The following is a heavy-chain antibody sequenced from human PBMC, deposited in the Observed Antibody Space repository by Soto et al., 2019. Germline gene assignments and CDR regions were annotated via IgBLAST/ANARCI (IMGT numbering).Heavy chain of an antibody. J-gene: IGHJ6*03. D-gene: IGHD4-17*01. CDR3: ARGEIYGEDYYYYYMDV. CDR2: IIPIFGTA. V-gene: IGHV1-69*13. Sequence: ASVKVSCKASVGTFSSYAISWVRQAPGQGLEWMGGIIPIFGTANYAQKFQGRVTITADESTSTAYMELSSLRSEDTAVYYCARGEIYGEDYYYYYMDVWGKGTTVTVSS. CDR1: VGTFSSYA.